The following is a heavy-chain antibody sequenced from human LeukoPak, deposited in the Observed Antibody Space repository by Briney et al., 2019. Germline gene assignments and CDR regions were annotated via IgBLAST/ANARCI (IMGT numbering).Heavy chain of an antibody. CDR2: INPNSGGT. V-gene: IGHV1-2*02. D-gene: IGHD3-3*01. Sequence: GASVKVSCKASGYTFTGYYMHWVRQAPGQGLEWMGWINPNSGGTNYAQKFQGRVTMTRDTSISTAYMELSRLRSDDTAVYYCARDTTVLRFLEWLPSDPNWFDPWGQGTLVTVSS. J-gene: IGHJ5*02. CDR1: GYTFTGYY. CDR3: ARDTTVLRFLEWLPSDPNWFDP.